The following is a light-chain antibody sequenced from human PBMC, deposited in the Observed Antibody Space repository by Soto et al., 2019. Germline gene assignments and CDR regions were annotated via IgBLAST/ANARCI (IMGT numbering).Light chain of an antibody. CDR1: SSVVGGYNS. V-gene: IGLV2-8*01. CDR2: EVN. J-gene: IGLJ3*02. CDR3: SSSAGSNNVL. Sequence: QSALTQPPSASGSPGQSVTISCTGTSSVVGGYNSVSWYQQHPGKAPKVMIFEVNQRPSGVPDRFSGSKSGNTACLTVSDLQAEDEADYYCSSSAGSNNVLFGGGTKVTVL.